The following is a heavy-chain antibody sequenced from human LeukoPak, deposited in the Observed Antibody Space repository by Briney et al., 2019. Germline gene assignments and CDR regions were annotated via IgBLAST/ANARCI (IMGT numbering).Heavy chain of an antibody. V-gene: IGHV3-30*02. CDR3: AKGETGYSYGPIDH. CDR1: GFSFSSYG. J-gene: IGHJ4*02. D-gene: IGHD5-18*01. CDR2: IRYDVTKE. Sequence: SGGSLRLSCAASGFSFSSYGMHWVRQAPGKGLEWVAFIRYDVTKENYADSVKGRLTISRDNSKNTVSLQMNSLRAEDTAVYYCAKGETGYSYGPIDHWGQGTLVTVSS.